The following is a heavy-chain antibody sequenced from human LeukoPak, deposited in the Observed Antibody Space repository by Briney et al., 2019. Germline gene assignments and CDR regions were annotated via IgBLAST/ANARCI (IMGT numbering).Heavy chain of an antibody. Sequence: PGGSLRLSCAASGFTFSSYAISWVRQAPGKGLECVSGISGSSGVTYYADSVKGRFKISRDNSKKTVSLQMNSLRPEDTAVYYCARFDAIPLFDFWGQGALVIVSS. CDR2: ISGSSGVT. CDR3: ARFDAIPLFDF. CDR1: GFTFSSYA. V-gene: IGHV3-23*01. D-gene: IGHD2-21*01. J-gene: IGHJ4*02.